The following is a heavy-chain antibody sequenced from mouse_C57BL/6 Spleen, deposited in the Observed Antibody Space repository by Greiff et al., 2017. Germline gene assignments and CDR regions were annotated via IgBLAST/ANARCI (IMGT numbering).Heavy chain of an antibody. CDR3: ARAGSGWDGGFAY. CDR2: ISGGSSTI. CDR1: GFTFSDYG. D-gene: IGHD4-1*01. V-gene: IGHV5-17*01. Sequence: EVKLMESGGGLVKPGGSLKLSCAASGFTFSDYGMHWVRQAPEKGLEWVAYISGGSSTIYYADTVKGRFTISRDNAKNTLFVQMTSLRAEDTAMYFWARAGSGWDGGFAYWGQGTLVTVSA. J-gene: IGHJ3*01.